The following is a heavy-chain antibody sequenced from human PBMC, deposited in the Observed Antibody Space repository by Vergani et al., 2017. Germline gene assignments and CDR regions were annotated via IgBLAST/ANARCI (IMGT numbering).Heavy chain of an antibody. CDR1: GFTVSSNY. CDR3: ARDRAAVAGTFGGPY. CDR2: IYSGGST. Sequence: VQLVESGGGLVQPGGSLRLSCAASGFTVSSNYMSWVRQAPGKGLEWVSVIYSGGSTYYADSVKGRFTISRDNSKNTLYLQMNSLRAEDTAVYYCARDRAAVAGTFGGPYWGQGTLVTVSS. J-gene: IGHJ4*02. V-gene: IGHV3-66*01. D-gene: IGHD6-19*01.